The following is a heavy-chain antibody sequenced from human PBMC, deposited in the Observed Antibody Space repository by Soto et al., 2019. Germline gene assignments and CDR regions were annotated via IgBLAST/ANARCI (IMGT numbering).Heavy chain of an antibody. J-gene: IGHJ6*02. CDR2: ISGSGGNT. CDR1: GLTFSSYA. V-gene: IGHV3-23*01. Sequence: HPGGSLRLSCAASGLTFSSYAMTWVRQAPGKGLEWVSSISGSGGNTYHADSVKGRFTISRDNSKNTLFLQMNSLRAEDTAVYYCAKLRAAGGGYNDFWSGSPYYYTMDVWGQGTTVTVSS. D-gene: IGHD3-3*01. CDR3: AKLRAAGGGYNDFWSGSPYYYTMDV.